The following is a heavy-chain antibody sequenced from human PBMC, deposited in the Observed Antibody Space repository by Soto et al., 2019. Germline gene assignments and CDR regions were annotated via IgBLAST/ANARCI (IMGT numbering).Heavy chain of an antibody. CDR2: ISSSGRII. CDR3: ARDLSGPEAPRPIANFEH. Sequence: GGSLRLSCAASGFTFSSYEMNCVRQAPGKGLEWVSYISSSGRIIYYEDSVSGRSTISRENAKNSLYLQTNSLRAEDTAVYYCARDLSGPEAPRPIANFEHWGQGTLVTVSS. J-gene: IGHJ4*02. CDR1: GFTFSSYE. V-gene: IGHV3-48*03. D-gene: IGHD6-25*01.